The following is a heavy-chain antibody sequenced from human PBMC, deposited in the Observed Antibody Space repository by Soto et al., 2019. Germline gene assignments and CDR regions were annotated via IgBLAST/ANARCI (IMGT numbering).Heavy chain of an antibody. V-gene: IGHV3-30-3*01. CDR3: ARAPAHYYDSSGYHYIREDAFDI. CDR2: ISYDGSNK. D-gene: IGHD3-22*01. CDR1: GFTFSSYA. Sequence: QVQLVESGGGVVQPGRSLRLSCAASGFTFSSYAMHWVRQAPGKGLEWVAVISYDGSNKYYADSVKGRFTISRDNSKNTLYLQMNSLRVEDTAVYYCARAPAHYYDSSGYHYIREDAFDIWGQGTMVTVSS. J-gene: IGHJ3*02.